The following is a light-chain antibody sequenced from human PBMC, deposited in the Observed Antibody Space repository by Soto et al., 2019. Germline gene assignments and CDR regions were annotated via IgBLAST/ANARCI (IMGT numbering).Light chain of an antibody. CDR2: GAS. CDR1: QSVSNY. Sequence: EIVLTQSPGTLSLSPGERATLSCRASQSVSNYLVWYQQKPGHAPRLLISGASSRATGIPDRFSGSGSGTEFTLTIRRLEPEDFAVYYCQQYGGSPQTFGQGTK. J-gene: IGKJ1*01. V-gene: IGKV3-20*01. CDR3: QQYGGSPQT.